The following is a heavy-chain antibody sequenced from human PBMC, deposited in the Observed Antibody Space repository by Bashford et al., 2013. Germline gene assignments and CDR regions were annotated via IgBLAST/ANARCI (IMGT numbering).Heavy chain of an antibody. CDR2: IFYSGST. V-gene: IGHV4-30-4*01. J-gene: IGHJ4*02. CDR3: ARLQGGGGNSYVTY. CDR1: GGSIKGGDYF. Sequence: SETLSLTCTVSGGSIKGGDYFWSWIRQPPGKGLEWIGYIFYSGSTYYNPSLKSRVSVSVDTSNNQFSLRLSSATAADTAVYYCARLQGGGGNSYVTYWGQGTLVTVSS. D-gene: IGHD4-23*01.